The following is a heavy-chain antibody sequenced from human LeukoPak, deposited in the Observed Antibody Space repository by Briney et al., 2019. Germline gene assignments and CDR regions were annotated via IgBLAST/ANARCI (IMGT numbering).Heavy chain of an antibody. J-gene: IGHJ4*02. D-gene: IGHD1-1*01. Sequence: ASVKVSFKASGYTFSIDGISWVRQAPGQGLEWMGWISSYNGNTKYAEKLQGRVTMTTDTSTSTAYMELRSLRSDDTAVYYCARVQLERSGEPFDYWGQGTLVTVSS. CDR3: ARVQLERSGEPFDY. CDR1: GYTFSIDG. V-gene: IGHV1-18*01. CDR2: ISSYNGNT.